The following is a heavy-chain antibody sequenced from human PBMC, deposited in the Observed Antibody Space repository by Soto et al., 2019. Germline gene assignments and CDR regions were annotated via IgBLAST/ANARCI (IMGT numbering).Heavy chain of an antibody. CDR3: ARGPVEMATIGSYFDY. CDR1: GGSFSGYY. V-gene: IGHV4-34*01. D-gene: IGHD5-12*01. Sequence: QVQLQQWGAGLLKPSETLSLTCAVYGGSFSGYYWSWIRQPPGKGLEWIGEINHSGSTNYNPSLKSRVTISLDTSKNQFSLKLSSVTAADTAVYYCARGPVEMATIGSYFDYWGQGTLVTVSS. J-gene: IGHJ4*02. CDR2: INHSGST.